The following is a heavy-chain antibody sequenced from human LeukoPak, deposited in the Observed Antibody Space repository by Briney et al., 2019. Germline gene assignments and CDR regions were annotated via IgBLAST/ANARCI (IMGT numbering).Heavy chain of an antibody. J-gene: IGHJ4*02. CDR1: GFTFSNSG. D-gene: IGHD2-2*01. V-gene: IGHV3-30*18. Sequence: GGSLILSCAASGFTFSNSGMHWVRQAPGRGLEWVASITYDGSNQYYADSVKGRFTISRDNSKNTLYLQMNSLSAEDTAVYYCAKRDFCTSSSCYVAAAGTYYFDYWGQGTLVTVSS. CDR3: AKRDFCTSSSCYVAAAGTYYFDY. CDR2: ITYDGSNQ.